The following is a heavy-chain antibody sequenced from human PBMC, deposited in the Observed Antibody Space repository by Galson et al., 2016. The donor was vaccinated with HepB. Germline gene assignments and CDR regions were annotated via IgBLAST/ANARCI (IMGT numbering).Heavy chain of an antibody. CDR3: AKGGLSSRWASS. Sequence: SLRLSCAASGFTFSNSAMTWVRQAPGKGLEWMSTLSDGGDTTYYADSVKGRFTVSRDTSKNTLYLQMYSLRVDDTALYYCAKGGLSSRWASSWGQGTLVTVSS. CDR1: GFTFSNSA. J-gene: IGHJ4*02. D-gene: IGHD6-13*01. CDR2: LSDGGDTT. V-gene: IGHV3-23*01.